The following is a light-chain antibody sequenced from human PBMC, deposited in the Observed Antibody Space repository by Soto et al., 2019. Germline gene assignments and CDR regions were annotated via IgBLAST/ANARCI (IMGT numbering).Light chain of an antibody. CDR2: KAP. Sequence: DIQMTQSPSTLSASVGDRVTITCRASQSISSWLAWYQQKPGKAPKLLIYKAPSLESGVPSRFSGSGSGTEFTLTISSLQPDDFATYYCQQYKSYSWTFGQGTKVEIK. CDR1: QSISSW. J-gene: IGKJ1*01. CDR3: QQYKSYSWT. V-gene: IGKV1-5*03.